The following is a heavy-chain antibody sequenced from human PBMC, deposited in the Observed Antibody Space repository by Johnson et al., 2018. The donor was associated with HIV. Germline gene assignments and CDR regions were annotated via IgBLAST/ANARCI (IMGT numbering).Heavy chain of an antibody. D-gene: IGHD3-10*01. CDR2: VSAGGDNT. CDR1: GFTFSSYA. CDR3: ARSMRGAFDV. J-gene: IGHJ3*01. Sequence: VQLVESGGGVVQPGRSPRLSCAASGFTFSSYAMDWVRQTPGKGLAWVSAVSAGGDNTYYADSVEGRFTISRDNSKNTLYLQMNSLRAEDTAVYYCARSMRGAFDVWGQGTMVTVSS. V-gene: IGHV3-23*04.